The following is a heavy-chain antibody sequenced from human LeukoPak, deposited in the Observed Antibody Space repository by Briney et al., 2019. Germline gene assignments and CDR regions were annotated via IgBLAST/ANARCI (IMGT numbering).Heavy chain of an antibody. J-gene: IGHJ4*02. D-gene: IGHD6-6*01. CDR2: IYYTGNT. CDR1: GDSVTSSRSSAYY. Sequence: SETLSLTCTVSGDSVTSSRSSAYYWGWIRQPPGKGLEWIATIYYTGNTYYNPSLMSRVTISVDTSKNQFSLELTSVTAADTAVYFCARLMDHMTARRAFDYWGQGTRVIVSS. V-gene: IGHV4-39*01. CDR3: ARLMDHMTARRAFDY.